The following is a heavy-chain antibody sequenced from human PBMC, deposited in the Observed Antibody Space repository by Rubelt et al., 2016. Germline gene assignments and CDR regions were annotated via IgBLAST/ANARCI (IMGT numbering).Heavy chain of an antibody. Sequence: QVQLQQWGAGLLKPSETLSLTCAVYGGSFSGYYWSWIRQPPGKGLEWIGYIYYSGSTNYNPSLKSRVTKSVDTSRNQLYRKLGSVTAADTAVYYCAGYSSGWYKDYVDYWGQGTLVTVSS. CDR3: AGYSSGWYKDYVDY. D-gene: IGHD6-19*01. V-gene: IGHV4-34*11. J-gene: IGHJ4*02. CDR2: IYYSGST. CDR1: GGSFSGYY.